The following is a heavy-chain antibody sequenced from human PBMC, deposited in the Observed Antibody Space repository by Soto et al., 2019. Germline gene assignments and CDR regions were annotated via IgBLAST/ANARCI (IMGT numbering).Heavy chain of an antibody. J-gene: IGHJ4*02. CDR3: ASIAPFDX. Sequence: SQSLSLNCAISGNSVSSNSAAWNWIRQSPSRGIEWLGRTYYRSKWYNDYAVSLKSRITINPDTSKNQFSMQLNSVTPEDTAVYYCASIAPFDXWGQGTMVTVSX. CDR1: GNSVSSNSAA. CDR2: TYYRSKWYN. V-gene: IGHV6-1*01.